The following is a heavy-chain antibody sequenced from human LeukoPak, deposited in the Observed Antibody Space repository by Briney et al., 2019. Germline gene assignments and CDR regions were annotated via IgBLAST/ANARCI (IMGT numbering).Heavy chain of an antibody. J-gene: IGHJ4*02. Sequence: GRSLRLSCAASGFTFDDYAMHWVRQAPGKGLEWVSGISWNSGSIGYADSVKGRFTISRDNAKNSLYLQMNSLRAEDTALYYCAKGLTSGSYSDYWGQGTLVTVSS. V-gene: IGHV3-9*01. CDR1: GFTFDDYA. CDR3: AKGLTSGSYSDY. D-gene: IGHD1-26*01. CDR2: ISWNSGSI.